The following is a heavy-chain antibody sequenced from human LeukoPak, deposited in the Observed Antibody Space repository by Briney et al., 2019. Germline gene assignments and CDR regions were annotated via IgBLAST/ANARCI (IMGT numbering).Heavy chain of an antibody. V-gene: IGHV3-23*01. CDR2: ISGSRAYT. CDR3: AKGGVGATPFVY. Sequence: GGSLRLSCAASGFIFSNYGMRWVRQAPGKGLEWVSGISGSRAYTDHADSVKGRFTISRDNYKNTLYLEMNSLRAEDTAVYYCAKGGVGATPFVYWGQGTLVTVSS. D-gene: IGHD1-26*01. J-gene: IGHJ4*02. CDR1: GFIFSNYG.